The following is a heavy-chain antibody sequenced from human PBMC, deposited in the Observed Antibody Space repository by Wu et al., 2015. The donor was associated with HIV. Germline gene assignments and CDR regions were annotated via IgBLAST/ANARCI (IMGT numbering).Heavy chain of an antibody. Sequence: QVQLLQSGAVVKRPGSSVRVSCKASGATFSSYALSWVRQAPGQGPEWMGRLIPMYGTANYAQKFQGRVTITADESTSTAYMVVSSLRSDDTAVYYCAGGGGRTSMDPFDFWGQGTLGHRLL. CDR3: AGGGGRTSMDPFDF. CDR2: LIPMYGTA. J-gene: IGHJ4*02. V-gene: IGHV1-69*13. D-gene: IGHD5-18*01. CDR1: GATFSSYA.